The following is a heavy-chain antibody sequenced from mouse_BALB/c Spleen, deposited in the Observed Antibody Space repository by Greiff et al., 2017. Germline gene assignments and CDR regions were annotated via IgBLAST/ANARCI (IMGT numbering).Heavy chain of an antibody. J-gene: IGHJ4*01. Sequence: VHLVESGPGLVAPSQSLSITCTVSGFSLTSYGVHWVRQPPGKGLEWLGVIWAGGSTNYNSALMSRLSISKDNSKSQVFLKMNSLQTDDTAMYYCAREYGNYNAMDYWGQGTSVTVSS. V-gene: IGHV2-9*02. CDR1: GFSLTSYG. CDR2: IWAGGST. CDR3: AREYGNYNAMDY. D-gene: IGHD2-10*02.